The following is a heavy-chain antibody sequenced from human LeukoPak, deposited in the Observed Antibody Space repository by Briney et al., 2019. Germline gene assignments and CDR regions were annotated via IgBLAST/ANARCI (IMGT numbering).Heavy chain of an antibody. J-gene: IGHJ4*02. CDR1: GGTFSSYA. D-gene: IGHD6-19*01. V-gene: IGHV1-69*05. CDR3: ARTSVAGFHFDY. Sequence: ALVKVPCKASGGTFSSYAISWVRQAPGQGLEWMGGIIPIFGTANYAQKFQGRVTITTDESTSTAYMELSSLRSEDTAVYYCARTSVAGFHFDYWGQGTLVTVSS. CDR2: IIPIFGTA.